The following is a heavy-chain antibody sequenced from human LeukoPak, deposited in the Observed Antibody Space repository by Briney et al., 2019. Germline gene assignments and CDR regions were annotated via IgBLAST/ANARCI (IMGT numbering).Heavy chain of an antibody. CDR1: GFTFSTYA. Sequence: PGRSLRLSCAASGFTFSTYAMHWVRQAPGKGLEWVAIISYDGSSKYYANSVKGRFTISRDNSKSTLYLQMNSLRPEDTAVYYCARGDDSSGQADYWGQGTLVTVSS. V-gene: IGHV3-30-3*01. CDR2: ISYDGSSK. J-gene: IGHJ4*02. D-gene: IGHD3-22*01. CDR3: ARGDDSSGQADY.